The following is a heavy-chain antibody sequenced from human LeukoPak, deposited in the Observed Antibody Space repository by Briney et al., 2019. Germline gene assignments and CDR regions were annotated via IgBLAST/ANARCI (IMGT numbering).Heavy chain of an antibody. CDR3: ARQGDSSGWYGFDY. V-gene: IGHV4-34*01. Sequence: SETLSLTCAVYGGSFSGYYWSWIRQPPGKGLEWIGEINHSGSTNYNPSLKSRVTISVDTSKNQFSLKLSSVTAADTAVYYCARQGDSSGWYGFDYWGQGTLVTVSS. J-gene: IGHJ4*02. CDR2: INHSGST. D-gene: IGHD6-19*01. CDR1: GGSFSGYY.